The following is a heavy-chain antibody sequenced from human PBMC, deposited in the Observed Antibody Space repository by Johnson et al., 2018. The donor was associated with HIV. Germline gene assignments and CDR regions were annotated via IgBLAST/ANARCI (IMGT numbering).Heavy chain of an antibody. Sequence: QVQLVESGGGVVQPGRSLRLSCAASGFTFSNFGMHWVRQAPGKGLEWVAVISYDGSNEYYADSVKGRFTISRDNSKNTLFLQMNTLRAEETAGYYCARDGGNDSGDYVGGGAFDIWGQGTTVTVSS. CDR2: ISYDGSNE. CDR1: GFTFSNFG. J-gene: IGHJ3*02. CDR3: ARDGGNDSGDYVGGGAFDI. D-gene: IGHD4-17*01. V-gene: IGHV3-30*03.